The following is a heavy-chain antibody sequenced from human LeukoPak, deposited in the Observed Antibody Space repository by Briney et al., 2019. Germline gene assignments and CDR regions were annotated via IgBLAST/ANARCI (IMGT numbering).Heavy chain of an antibody. D-gene: IGHD3-10*01. CDR2: INHSGST. CDR3: ARGRITMVRGVPFDP. CDR1: GGSFSGYY. Sequence: PSATLSLTCAVYGGSFSGYYWSWIRQPPGKGLEWIGEINHSGSTNYNPSLKSRVTISVDTSKNQFSLKLSSVTAADTAVYYCARGRITMVRGVPFDPWGQGTLVTVSS. V-gene: IGHV4-34*01. J-gene: IGHJ5*02.